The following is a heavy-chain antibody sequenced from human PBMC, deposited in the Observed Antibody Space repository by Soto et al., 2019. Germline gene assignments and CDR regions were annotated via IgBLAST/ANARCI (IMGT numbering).Heavy chain of an antibody. V-gene: IGHV3-48*02. CDR1: GFTFGHYS. D-gene: IGHD2-15*01. J-gene: IGHJ6*02. CDR3: AREGWPLLQSGMDV. Sequence: EVQLVESGGGLIQRGGSLRLSCAASGFTFGHYSMNWVRQAPGKGPEWVSYISSDNRTINYADSVKGRFIITRDNAKKSLYLQMHSLRDEDAAVYYCAREGWPLLQSGMDVWCQGTTVTVSS. CDR2: ISSDNRTI.